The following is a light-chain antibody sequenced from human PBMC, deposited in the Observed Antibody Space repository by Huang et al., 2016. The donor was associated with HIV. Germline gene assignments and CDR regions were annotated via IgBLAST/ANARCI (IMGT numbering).Light chain of an antibody. CDR3: QQRRNWPLT. Sequence: EIVLTQSPATLSLSPGERATLSCRASQSVSSYLAWYQHKPGQAPRLLIFDASSRATGIPARFSGSGSGTDFTLTISSLEPADFAVYYCQQRRNWPLTFGGGTKVEIK. J-gene: IGKJ4*01. V-gene: IGKV3-11*01. CDR1: QSVSSY. CDR2: DAS.